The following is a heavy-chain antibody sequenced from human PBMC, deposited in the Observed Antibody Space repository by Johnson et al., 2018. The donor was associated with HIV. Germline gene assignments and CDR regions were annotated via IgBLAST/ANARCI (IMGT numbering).Heavy chain of an antibody. D-gene: IGHD3-9*01. CDR2: IYSGGRP. Sequence: QVQLVESGGGVVRPGGSLRLPCAASGFNFSNDAIHWVRQAPGKGLEWVSVIYSGGRPYYADSVEGRFTISRDNAKTSLYLQMNSLKTEDTAVYYCARGGYYDILTGYYALAAFDIWGRGTMVTVSS. CDR3: ARGGYYDILTGYYALAAFDI. CDR1: GFNFSNDA. V-gene: IGHV3-NL1*01. J-gene: IGHJ3*02.